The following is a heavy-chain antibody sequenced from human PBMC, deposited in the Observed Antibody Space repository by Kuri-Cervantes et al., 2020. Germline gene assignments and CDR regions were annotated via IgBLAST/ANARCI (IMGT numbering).Heavy chain of an antibody. V-gene: IGHV3-30-3*01. CDR2: ISYDGSNK. CDR1: GFTFSSYA. D-gene: IGHD3-10*01. Sequence: GGSLRLSCAASGFTFSSYAMHWVRQAPGKGLEWVAVISYDGSNKYYADSVKGRFTISRDNSKNTLYLQMNSLRAEDTAVYYCAKGTGSGEYYYYGMDVWGQGTTVTVSS. J-gene: IGHJ6*02. CDR3: AKGTGSGEYYYYGMDV.